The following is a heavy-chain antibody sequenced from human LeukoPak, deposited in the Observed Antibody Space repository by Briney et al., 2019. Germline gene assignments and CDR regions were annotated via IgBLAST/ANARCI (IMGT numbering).Heavy chain of an antibody. J-gene: IGHJ4*02. V-gene: IGHV4-59*01. CDR2: IYYSGST. Sequence: SETLSLTCTVSGGSISSYYWSWIRQPPGKGLKWIGYIYYSGSTNYNPSLKSRVTISVDTSKNQFSLKLSSVTAADTAVYYCARDDGSGWTFFDYWGQGTLVTVSS. CDR1: GGSISSYY. D-gene: IGHD6-19*01. CDR3: ARDDGSGWTFFDY.